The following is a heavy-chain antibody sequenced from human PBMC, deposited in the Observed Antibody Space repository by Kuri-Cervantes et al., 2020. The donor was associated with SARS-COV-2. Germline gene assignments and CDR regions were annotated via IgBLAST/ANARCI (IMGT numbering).Heavy chain of an antibody. J-gene: IGHJ6*02. V-gene: IGHV3-74*01. D-gene: IGHD3-22*01. CDR3: AREPGGHYYDSSGYYSYYYYGMDV. Sequence: GESLKISCAASGFTVSSNYMSWVRQAPGKGLVWVSRINSDGSSTSYADSVKGRFTISRDNAKNTLYLQMNSLRAEDTAVYYCAREPGGHYYDSSGYYSYYYYGMDVWGQGTTVTVSS. CDR1: GFTVSSNY. CDR2: INSDGSST.